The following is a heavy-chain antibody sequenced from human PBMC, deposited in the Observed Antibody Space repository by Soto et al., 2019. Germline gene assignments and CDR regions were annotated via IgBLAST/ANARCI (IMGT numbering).Heavy chain of an antibody. J-gene: IGHJ4*02. D-gene: IGHD1-20*01. V-gene: IGHV3-23*01. Sequence: EVQLLESGGGLVQPGGALRLSCVASGLTFSVSALTWVRQAPGKGLEWVSTTGLSGRTTYYGDSVKGGLTVSRDNSKNTLDRQMSSLRAEDTAVYYCATVHNTSRSFNFWGRGTLVTVSS. CDR3: ATVHNTSRSFNF. CDR2: TGLSGRTT. CDR1: GLTFSVSA.